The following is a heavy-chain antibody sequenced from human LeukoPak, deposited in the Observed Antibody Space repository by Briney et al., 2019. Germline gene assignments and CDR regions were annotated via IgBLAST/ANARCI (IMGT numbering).Heavy chain of an antibody. V-gene: IGHV4-34*01. CDR3: ARQSGSYGYNWFDP. CDR1: GGSFSGYY. D-gene: IGHD1-26*01. J-gene: IGHJ5*02. CDR2: INHSGST. Sequence: SETLSLTCAVYGGSFSGYYWSWIRQPPGKGLEWIGEINHSGSTHYNPSLKSRVTISVDTSKNQFSLKLNSVTAADTAVYYCARQSGSYGYNWFDPWGQGTLVTVSS.